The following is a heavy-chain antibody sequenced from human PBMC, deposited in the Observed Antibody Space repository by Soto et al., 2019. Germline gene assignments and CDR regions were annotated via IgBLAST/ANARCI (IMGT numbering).Heavy chain of an antibody. CDR1: GGSISSYY. CDR3: ARGWDAEFPFDYYYGLDV. Sequence: QVQLQESGPGLVKPSETLSLTCTVSGGSISSYYWSWVRQPPGKGLEWIGYIYNSGTTNYNPSLKSRVTISGDTSKNQFSLSLSSVTAADTAVYYCARGWDAEFPFDYYYGLDVWGQGTTVTVSS. J-gene: IGHJ6*02. CDR2: IYNSGTT. D-gene: IGHD1-26*01. V-gene: IGHV4-59*01.